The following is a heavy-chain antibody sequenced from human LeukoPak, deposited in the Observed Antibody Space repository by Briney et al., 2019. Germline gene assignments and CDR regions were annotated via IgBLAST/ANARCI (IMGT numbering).Heavy chain of an antibody. CDR3: ARAGDILTGYYRFDY. CDR1: GYTFTGYY. V-gene: IGHV1-2*02. J-gene: IGHJ4*02. D-gene: IGHD3-9*01. CDR2: SNPNSGGT. Sequence: ASVKVSCKASGYTFTGYYMHWVRQAPGQGLEWMGWSNPNSGGTNYAQKFQGRVTMSRGTSISPAYMEPSRLRSDDTGVCYCARAGDILTGYYRFDYWGQGTLVTVSS.